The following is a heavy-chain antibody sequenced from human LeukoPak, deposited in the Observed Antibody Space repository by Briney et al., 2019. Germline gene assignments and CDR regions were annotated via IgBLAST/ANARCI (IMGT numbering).Heavy chain of an antibody. CDR2: IYSGGST. CDR3: ARFRAYYGYYGVDV. D-gene: IGHD4-17*01. J-gene: IGHJ6*02. CDR1: GFTVSNND. V-gene: IGHV3-53*01. Sequence: GGSLRLSCAASGFTVSNNDMSWVRQAPGKGLEWVSVIYSGGSTYYADSVRGRFNISRDNSKNTLFLQMNSLRAEDKAVYYYARFRAYYGYYGVDVWGQGTTVTVSS.